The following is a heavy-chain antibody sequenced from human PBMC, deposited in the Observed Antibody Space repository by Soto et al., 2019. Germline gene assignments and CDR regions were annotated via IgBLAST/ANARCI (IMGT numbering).Heavy chain of an antibody. Sequence: EVQLVESGGGLVQPGGSLRLSCAASGFTFSSYWMHWVRQAPGKGLVWVSRINSDGSSTSYADSVKGRFTISRDNAKNTVYLQMHSLRAEDTAVYYCARTSMVVPAATREDYWGQGTLVTVSS. J-gene: IGHJ4*02. CDR3: ARTSMVVPAATREDY. D-gene: IGHD2-15*01. CDR2: INSDGSST. V-gene: IGHV3-74*01. CDR1: GFTFSSYW.